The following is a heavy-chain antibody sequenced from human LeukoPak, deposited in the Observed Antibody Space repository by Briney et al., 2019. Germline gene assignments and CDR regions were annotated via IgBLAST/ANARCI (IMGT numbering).Heavy chain of an antibody. CDR3: ASSFYYNSRDY. CDR2: ITPSGST. CDR1: GGSFSGYF. D-gene: IGHD3-22*01. Sequence: KPSETLSLTCVVYGGSFSGYFWSWTRQPPGKGLEWIGEITPSGSTNYSPSLKSRVPISIDTSKKKLSLRLTSVTAADSAVYYCASSFYYNSRDYWGQGTLVTVSS. J-gene: IGHJ4*02. V-gene: IGHV4-34*01.